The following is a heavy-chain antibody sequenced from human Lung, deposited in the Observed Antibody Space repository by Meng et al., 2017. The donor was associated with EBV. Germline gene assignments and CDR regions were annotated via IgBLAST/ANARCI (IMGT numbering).Heavy chain of an antibody. CDR2: IYNSGST. J-gene: IGHJ4*02. Sequence: QGQRRGSRPGLVKPSPTLSLTCTVSGGSNSRGGHCWTWISQHPGKSLEWIGYIYNSGSTYYNPSLKSLVSISVDTSNNQFSLKLSSVTAADTAVYYCARAVDTGYFDYWGQGTLVTVSS. CDR3: ARAVDTGYFDY. V-gene: IGHV4-31*01. CDR1: GGSNSRGGHC. D-gene: IGHD5-18*01.